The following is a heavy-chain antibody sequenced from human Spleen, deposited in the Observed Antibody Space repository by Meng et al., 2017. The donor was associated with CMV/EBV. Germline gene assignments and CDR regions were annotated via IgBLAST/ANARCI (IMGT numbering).Heavy chain of an antibody. V-gene: IGHV4-34*12. Sequence: SETLSLTCGVYGGSLSGYYWSWIRQPPGKGLEWIGEIIHSGSTNYNPSLKSRITISVDTSKNQFSLKLSSVTAADTAVYYGASRESHYGMDVWGQGTTVTVSS. CDR1: GGSLSGYY. CDR2: IIHSGST. CDR3: ASRESHYGMDV. J-gene: IGHJ6*02.